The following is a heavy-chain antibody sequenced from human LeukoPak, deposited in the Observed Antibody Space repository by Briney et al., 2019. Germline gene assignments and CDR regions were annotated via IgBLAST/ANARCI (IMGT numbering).Heavy chain of an antibody. CDR3: ARGAHYHDSSEGYDY. J-gene: IGHJ4*02. V-gene: IGHV1-2*02. CDR2: INPNSGGT. Sequence: ASVKVSCKASGYTFTGYYMHWVRQAPGQGLEWMGWINPNSGGTNYAQKFQGRVTMTRDTPISTAYMELSRLRSDDTALYYCARGAHYHDSSEGYDYWGQGTLVTVSS. D-gene: IGHD3-22*01. CDR1: GYTFTGYY.